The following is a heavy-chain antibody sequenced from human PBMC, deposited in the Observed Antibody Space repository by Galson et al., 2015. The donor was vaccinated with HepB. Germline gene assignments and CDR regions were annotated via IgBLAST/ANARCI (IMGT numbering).Heavy chain of an antibody. Sequence: SVKVSCKASRGIFRNYAISWVRQAPGQGLEWMGGIIPIFGTANYAQRFQGSVTITADESTSTAYLELSSLRFEDTAVYYCAREGVAVAGSRDAFDIWGQGTMVTVSS. D-gene: IGHD6-19*01. CDR1: RGIFRNYA. CDR3: AREGVAVAGSRDAFDI. V-gene: IGHV1-69*13. J-gene: IGHJ3*02. CDR2: IIPIFGTA.